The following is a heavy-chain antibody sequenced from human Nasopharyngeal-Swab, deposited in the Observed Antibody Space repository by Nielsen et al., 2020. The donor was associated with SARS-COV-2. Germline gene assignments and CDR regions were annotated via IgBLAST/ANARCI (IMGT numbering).Heavy chain of an antibody. J-gene: IGHJ3*02. Sequence: GGSLRLSCAVSGFTFSSYSMNWVRQAPGKGLEWVSFISSSGSIAYYADSVKGRFTISRDNANNSLYLQMNSLRADDTAVYYCVRDGALIQLWLLPHALDIWGQGTLVTVSS. D-gene: IGHD5-18*01. CDR2: ISSSGSIA. CDR1: GFTFSSYS. V-gene: IGHV3-48*04. CDR3: VRDGALIQLWLLPHALDI.